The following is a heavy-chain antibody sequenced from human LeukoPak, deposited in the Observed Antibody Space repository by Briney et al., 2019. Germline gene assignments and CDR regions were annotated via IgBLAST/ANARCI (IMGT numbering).Heavy chain of an antibody. CDR1: GYTFTGYY. D-gene: IGHD4-17*01. J-gene: IGHJ4*02. Sequence: ASVKVSCKASGYTFTGYYMHWVRQAPGQGLEWMGWINPNSGGTNYAQKFQGRVTMTRDTSISTAYMELSRLRSGDTAVYYCARDRDGDYIPSDYWGQGTLVTVSS. CDR3: ARDRDGDYIPSDY. V-gene: IGHV1-2*02. CDR2: INPNSGGT.